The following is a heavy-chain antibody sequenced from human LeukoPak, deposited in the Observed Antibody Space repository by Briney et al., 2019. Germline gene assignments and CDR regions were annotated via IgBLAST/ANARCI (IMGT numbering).Heavy chain of an antibody. CDR2: VYPADSDT. Sequence: HGESLQISCQGSGYSFNTYWIGWVRQLPGKGLEWMGTVYPADSDTRYSPSFRGQVTISVDKSINTAYLQWSSPKASDTAMYYCARVYNSGWYDYWGQGALVTVSS. J-gene: IGHJ4*02. CDR3: ARVYNSGWYDY. CDR1: GYSFNTYW. V-gene: IGHV5-51*01. D-gene: IGHD6-19*01.